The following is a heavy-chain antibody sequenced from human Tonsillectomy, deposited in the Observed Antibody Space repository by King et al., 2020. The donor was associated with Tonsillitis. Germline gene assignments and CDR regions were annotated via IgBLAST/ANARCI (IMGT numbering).Heavy chain of an antibody. CDR1: GFTFSSYG. CDR2: IWYDGSNK. J-gene: IGHJ2*01. V-gene: IGHV3-33*01. CDR3: ARPVYGGNRKGWYFDL. Sequence: VQLVESGGGVVQPGRSLRLSCAASGFTFSSYGMHWVRQAPGKGLEWVAVIWYDGSNKYYADSVKGRFTISRDNSKNTLYLQMNSLRAEDTAVYYCARPVYGGNRKGWYFDLWGRGTLVTVSS. D-gene: IGHD4-23*01.